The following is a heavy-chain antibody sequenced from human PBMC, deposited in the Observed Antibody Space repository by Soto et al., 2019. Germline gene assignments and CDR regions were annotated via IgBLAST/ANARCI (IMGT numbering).Heavy chain of an antibody. CDR3: ARRGKYSYVLGTEYYFDY. V-gene: IGHV4-59*08. D-gene: IGHD5-18*01. CDR2: IYYSGST. J-gene: IGHJ4*02. Sequence: SETLSLTCTVSGGSISSYYWSWIRQPPGKGLEWIGYIYYSGSTNYNPSLKSRVTISVDTSKNQFSLKLSSVTAADTAVYYCARRGKYSYVLGTEYYFDYWGQGTLVTVS. CDR1: GGSISSYY.